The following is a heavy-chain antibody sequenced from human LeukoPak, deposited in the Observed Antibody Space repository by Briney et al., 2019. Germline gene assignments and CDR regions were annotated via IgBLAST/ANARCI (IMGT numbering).Heavy chain of an antibody. CDR2: IDPNGGGT. V-gene: IGHV1-2*06. J-gene: IGHJ4*02. Sequence: GESLKISCKASGYTFTGYYMHWVRQAPGQGLEWMGRIDPNGGGTNYTQKFQGRVTMTRDTSISTAYMELSRLRSDDTAVYYCAREETSITVAGNFDYWGQGTLVTVSS. D-gene: IGHD6-19*01. CDR3: AREETSITVAGNFDY. CDR1: GYTFTGYY.